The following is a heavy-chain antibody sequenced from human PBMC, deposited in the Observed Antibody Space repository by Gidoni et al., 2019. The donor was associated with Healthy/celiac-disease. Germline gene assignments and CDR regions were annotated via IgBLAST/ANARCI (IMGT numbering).Heavy chain of an antibody. V-gene: IGHV3-21*01. CDR2: ISSSSSYI. CDR1: GFTFSSYS. D-gene: IGHD3-16*01. Sequence: EVQLVESGGGLVKPGGSLRLSCAASGFTFSSYSMNWVRQAPGKGLEWVSSISSSSSYIYYADSVKCRFTISRDNAKNSLYLQMNSLRAEDTAVYYCARDLVYDHHGSYYYYYGMDVWGQGTTVTVSS. J-gene: IGHJ6*02. CDR3: ARDLVYDHHGSYYYYYGMDV.